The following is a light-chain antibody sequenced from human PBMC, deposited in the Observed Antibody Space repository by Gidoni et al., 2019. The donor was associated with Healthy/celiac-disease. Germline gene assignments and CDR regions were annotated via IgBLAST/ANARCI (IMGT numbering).Light chain of an antibody. Sequence: QSALTPPPSASGSPGQSVTISCTGTSSDVGGYNYVSWDQQHPGKAPKLMSYEVSKRPSGVPDRFSGSKSGNTASLTVSGLQAEDEADYYCSSYAGSILYVFGTGTKVTVL. J-gene: IGLJ1*01. CDR3: SSYAGSILYV. CDR1: SSDVGGYNY. V-gene: IGLV2-8*01. CDR2: EVS.